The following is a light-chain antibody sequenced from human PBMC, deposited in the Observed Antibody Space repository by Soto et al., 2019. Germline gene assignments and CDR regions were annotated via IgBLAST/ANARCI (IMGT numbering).Light chain of an antibody. CDR3: QVWQSNRQSNSDQTLYV. J-gene: IGLJ1*01. Sequence: SYELTQPPSVSVAPGQTARVPCGGNNIGSKSVHWYQQKPGQAPVPVVFDDRVRPSGIPERFSGSNSGDTATLTISRVEAGDEADYYCQVWQSNRQSNSDQTLYVFGTGTKVTVL. V-gene: IGLV3-21*02. CDR1: NIGSKS. CDR2: DDR.